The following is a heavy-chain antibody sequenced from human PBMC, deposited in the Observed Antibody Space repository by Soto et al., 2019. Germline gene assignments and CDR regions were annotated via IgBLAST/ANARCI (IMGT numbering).Heavy chain of an antibody. Sequence: QVQLQESGPGLVKPSETLSLTCTVSGGPIGSFYWSWIRQPPGKGLEWIGYIHYSGNTNSNPSLKSRLILSVDTSKNQLSLTLTSVTAADTAVYYCARHESLSIKGLDIWGQGTMVSVS. CDR2: IHYSGNT. CDR1: GGPIGSFY. CDR3: ARHESLSIKGLDI. J-gene: IGHJ3*02. V-gene: IGHV4-59*08.